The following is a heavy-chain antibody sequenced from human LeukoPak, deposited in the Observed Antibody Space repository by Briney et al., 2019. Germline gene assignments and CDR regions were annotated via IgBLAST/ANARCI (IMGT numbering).Heavy chain of an antibody. CDR2: ISAGNYDT. D-gene: IGHD5-18*01. Sequence: GASVTVSFKASGYTFNSYGMHWVRQAPGQRREWMGWISAGNYDTKYSQKLQGRVTITRDTSASTVYMELSSLRSEDTAVYYCARDGPGNNYGKFDYWGQGTLVTVSS. J-gene: IGHJ4*02. CDR1: GYTFNSYG. V-gene: IGHV1-3*01. CDR3: ARDGPGNNYGKFDY.